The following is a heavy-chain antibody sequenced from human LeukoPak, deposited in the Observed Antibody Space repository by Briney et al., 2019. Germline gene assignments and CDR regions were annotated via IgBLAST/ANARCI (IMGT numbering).Heavy chain of an antibody. V-gene: IGHV4-34*01. CDR1: GGSFSGYY. D-gene: IGHD6-13*01. CDR2: INHSGST. J-gene: IGHJ4*02. CDR3: ARLFRAAADI. Sequence: SETLSLTCAVYGGSFSGYYWSWIRQPPGKGLEWIGEINHSGSTNYNPSLKSRVTISVDTSKNQFSLKLSSVTAADTAVYYCARLFRAAADIWGQGTLVTVSS.